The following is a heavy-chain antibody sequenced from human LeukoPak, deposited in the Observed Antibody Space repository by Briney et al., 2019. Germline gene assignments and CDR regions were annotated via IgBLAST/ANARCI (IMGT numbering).Heavy chain of an antibody. J-gene: IGHJ4*02. V-gene: IGHV3-11*04. D-gene: IGHD2-2*01. Sequence: GGSLRLSCTASGFTFRDYYVTWIRQAPGKGLEWVSYIRSTGSSTAYADSVKGRFAISRDNAKNSLYLQMNSLRAEDTAVYYCARTYPSLDYWGQGTLVTVSS. CDR3: ARTYPSLDY. CDR1: GFTFRDYY. CDR2: IRSTGSST.